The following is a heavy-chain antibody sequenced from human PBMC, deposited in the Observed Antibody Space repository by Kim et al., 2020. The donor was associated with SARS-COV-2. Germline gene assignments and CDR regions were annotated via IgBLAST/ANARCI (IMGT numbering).Heavy chain of an antibody. J-gene: IGHJ5*02. V-gene: IGHV3-43*02. Sequence: GGSLRLSCAASGFTFDDYAMHWVRQAPGKGLEWVSLISGDGGSTYYADSVKGRFTISRDNSKNSLYLQMNSLRTEDTALYYCAKDIGGYLGLNWFDPWGQGTLVTVSS. CDR2: ISGDGGST. CDR1: GFTFDDYA. CDR3: AKDIGGYLGLNWFDP. D-gene: IGHD3-22*01.